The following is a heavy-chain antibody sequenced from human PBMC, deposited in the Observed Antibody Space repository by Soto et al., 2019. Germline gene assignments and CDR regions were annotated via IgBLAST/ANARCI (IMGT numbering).Heavy chain of an antibody. CDR2: VSTNGRST. J-gene: IGHJ6*02. CDR3: AKDRAFNYFYGMDV. D-gene: IGHD3-3*02. Sequence: GGSLRLSCRASGLAFGNYAMNWVRQVPGGGLEWVAGVSTNGRSTYYADSVRGRFTIPRDNSKLTVYLQMNSLRAEDSAVYYCAKDRAFNYFYGMDVWGQGTTVTVSS. V-gene: IGHV3-23*01. CDR1: GLAFGNYA.